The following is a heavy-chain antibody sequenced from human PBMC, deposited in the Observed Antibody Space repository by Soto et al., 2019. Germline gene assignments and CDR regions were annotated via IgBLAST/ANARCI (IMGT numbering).Heavy chain of an antibody. CDR2: INSGSFSI. CDR1: GFTFSSYS. V-gene: IGHV3-21*01. J-gene: IGHJ6*02. CDR3: ARNESSNIYGMDV. Sequence: WGPLRLSCAASGFTFSSYSMNWVRQAPGKGLEWVSSINSGSFSINYADSVKGRFSISRDNAQNSLHLQMNNLRAEDAAVYYCARNESSNIYGMDVWGQGTTVTVSS. D-gene: IGHD6-6*01.